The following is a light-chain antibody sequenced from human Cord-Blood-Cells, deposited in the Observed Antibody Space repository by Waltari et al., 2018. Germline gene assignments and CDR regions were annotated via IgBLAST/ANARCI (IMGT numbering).Light chain of an antibody. CDR1: SSNIGAGYD. J-gene: IGLJ3*02. V-gene: IGLV1-40*01. Sequence: QSVLTQPPSVSGAPGQRVTISCTGSSSNIGAGYDVHWYQQLPGTAPKLLIYGNSNRPSGVPDRFSGSKSGTSASLAITGLQAWDEADYYCQSYDSSLSGWVFGGGTKLTVL. CDR2: GNS. CDR3: QSYDSSLSGWV.